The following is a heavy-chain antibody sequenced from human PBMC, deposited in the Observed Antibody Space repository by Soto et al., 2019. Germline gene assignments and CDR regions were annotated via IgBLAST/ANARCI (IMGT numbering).Heavy chain of an antibody. V-gene: IGHV4-59*01. Sequence: SETLSLTCTVSGGSISSYYWSWIRQPPGKGLEWIGYIYYSGSTNYNPSLKSRVTISVDTSKNQFSLKLSSVTAADTAVYYCARQLRIAVAGIFSNWFDPWGQGNLVTVSS. CDR3: ARQLRIAVAGIFSNWFDP. CDR1: GGSISSYY. D-gene: IGHD6-19*01. J-gene: IGHJ5*02. CDR2: IYYSGST.